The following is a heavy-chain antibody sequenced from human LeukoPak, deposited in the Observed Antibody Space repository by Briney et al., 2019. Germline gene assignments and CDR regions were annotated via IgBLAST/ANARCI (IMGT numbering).Heavy chain of an antibody. V-gene: IGHV4-34*01. J-gene: IGHJ4*02. Sequence: PSETLSLTRAVYGGSFSGYYWSWIRQPPGKGLEWIGEINHSGSTNYNPSLKSRVTISVDTSKNQFSLKLSSVTAADTAVYYCARMGVGWYSSGSTHSGYFDYWGQGTLVTVSS. CDR2: INHSGST. D-gene: IGHD6-19*01. CDR1: GGSFSGYY. CDR3: ARMGVGWYSSGSTHSGYFDY.